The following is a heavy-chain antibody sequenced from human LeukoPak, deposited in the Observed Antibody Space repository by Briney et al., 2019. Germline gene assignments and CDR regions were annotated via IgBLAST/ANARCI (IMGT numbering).Heavy chain of an antibody. CDR1: GYYFVTYP. CDR3: GRDPKLGIRGYTYGYIDH. CDR2: INTNTGNT. D-gene: IGHD5-18*01. Sequence: ASVKVSCKASGYYFVTYPINWVRQAPGQGLEWMGWINTNTGNTRYAQGFTGRYVFSLDTSASTAYLQINGLKADDTAVYYCGRDPKLGIRGYTYGYIDHWGQGTLLTVAS. V-gene: IGHV7-4-1*02. J-gene: IGHJ4*02.